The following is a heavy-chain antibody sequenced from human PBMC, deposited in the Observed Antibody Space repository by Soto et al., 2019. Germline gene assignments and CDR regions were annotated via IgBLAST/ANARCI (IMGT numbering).Heavy chain of an antibody. D-gene: IGHD6-19*01. Sequence: PGGSLRLSCAASGLIFSKAWINWVRQAPGKGLEWVSSISSSSSYIYYADSVKGRFTISRDNAKNSLYLQMNSLRAEDTAVYYCARDLEVLCGWDPACAFDIWGQGTMVTVSS. CDR2: ISSSSSYI. CDR3: ARDLEVLCGWDPACAFDI. V-gene: IGHV3-21*01. CDR1: GLIFSKAW. J-gene: IGHJ3*02.